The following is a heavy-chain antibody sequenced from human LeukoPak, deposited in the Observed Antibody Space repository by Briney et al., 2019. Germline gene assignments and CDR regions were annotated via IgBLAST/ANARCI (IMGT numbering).Heavy chain of an antibody. CDR2: IYYSGST. V-gene: IGHV4-59*01. CDR1: GGSISSYY. Sequence: KPSETLSLTCTVSGGSISSYYWSWIRQPPGKGLEWIGYIYYSGSTNYNPSLKSRVTISVDTSKNQFSLKLSSVTAADTAVYYCARAPRHTAMAPFDAFDIWGQGTMVTVSS. J-gene: IGHJ3*02. CDR3: ARAPRHTAMAPFDAFDI. D-gene: IGHD5-18*01.